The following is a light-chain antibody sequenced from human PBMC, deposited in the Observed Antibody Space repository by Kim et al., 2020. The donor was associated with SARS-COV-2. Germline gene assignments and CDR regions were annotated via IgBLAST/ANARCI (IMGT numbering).Light chain of an antibody. Sequence: GQKVTSYCSGRGNKSGNNYVTGEQQLPGTATKRLIYDNNERPSGIPDRFSGSKSGTSATLGITGLQTGDEADYYCGAWDSSLDALVFGGGTQLTVL. CDR3: GAWDSSLDALV. V-gene: IGLV1-51*01. J-gene: IGLJ2*01. CDR1: GNKSGNNY. CDR2: DNN.